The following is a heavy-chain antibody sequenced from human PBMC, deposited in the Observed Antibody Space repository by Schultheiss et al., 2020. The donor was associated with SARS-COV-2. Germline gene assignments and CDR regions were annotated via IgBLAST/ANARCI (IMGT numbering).Heavy chain of an antibody. J-gene: IGHJ4*02. D-gene: IGHD6-13*01. V-gene: IGHV4-39*01. CDR2: IYYSGST. Sequence: SETLSLTCTVSGGSISSSSYYWGWIRQPPGKGLEWIGSIYYSGSTYYNPSLKSRVTISVDTSKNQFSLKLSSVTAADTAVYYCASFKRFIAAAGTDHYFDYWGQGTLVTVSS. CDR1: GGSISSSSYY. CDR3: ASFKRFIAAAGTDHYFDY.